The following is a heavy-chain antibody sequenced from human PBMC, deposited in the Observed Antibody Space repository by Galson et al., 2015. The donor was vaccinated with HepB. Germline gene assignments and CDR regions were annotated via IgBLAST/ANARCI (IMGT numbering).Heavy chain of an antibody. CDR3: ARGTPPRDAFDI. CDR2: ISAYKGNT. CDR1: GYTFTSYG. Sequence: SVKVSCKASGYTFTSYGISWVRQAPGQGLEWMGWISAYKGNTNYAQKLQGRVTMTTDTSTSTAYMDLRSLRSDDTAVYYCARGTPPRDAFDIWGQGTMVTVSS. D-gene: IGHD1-1*01. V-gene: IGHV1-18*01. J-gene: IGHJ3*02.